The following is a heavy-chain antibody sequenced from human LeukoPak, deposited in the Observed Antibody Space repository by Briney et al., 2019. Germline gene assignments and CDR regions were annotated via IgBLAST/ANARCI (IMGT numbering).Heavy chain of an antibody. J-gene: IGHJ6*03. CDR3: ARETTDNSGSYSYLDV. CDR1: GYTLTELS. CDR2: FDPEDGET. D-gene: IGHD1-26*01. V-gene: IGHV1-24*01. Sequence: GASVKVSCKVSGYTLTELSMHWVRQAPGKGLEGRGGFDPEDGETIYAQTFQGRVTMTEDTSTDTAYMELSSLRSDDTAVYYCARETTDNSGSYSYLDVWGKGTTVTVSS.